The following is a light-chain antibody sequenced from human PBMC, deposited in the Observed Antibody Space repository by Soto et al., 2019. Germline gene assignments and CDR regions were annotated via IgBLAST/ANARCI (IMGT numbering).Light chain of an antibody. J-gene: IGLJ2*01. CDR2: NTN. Sequence: QAVVTQEPSLSVSPGGTVTLTCASSTGEVTSGYYPSWIQQKPGQVPRSLIYNTNNKHSWTPVRFSGSLLGGRAALTLSDVQPEEEADSYCLLYLSAHVWLLGGGTKLTVL. V-gene: IGLV7-43*01. CDR1: TGEVTSGYY. CDR3: LLYLSAHVWL.